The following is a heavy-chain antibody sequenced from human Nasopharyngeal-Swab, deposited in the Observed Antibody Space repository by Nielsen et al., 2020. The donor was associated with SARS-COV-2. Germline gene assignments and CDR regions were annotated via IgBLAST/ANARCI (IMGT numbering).Heavy chain of an antibody. Sequence: WIRQPPGKGLEWIGEINHSGSTNYNPSLKSRVTISVDKSKNQFSLKLSSVTAADTAVYYCATTPPSPIQGGPHTYFDYWGQGTLVTVS. V-gene: IGHV4-4*02. D-gene: IGHD5-18*01. CDR2: INHSGST. J-gene: IGHJ4*02. CDR3: ATTPPSPIQGGPHTYFDY.